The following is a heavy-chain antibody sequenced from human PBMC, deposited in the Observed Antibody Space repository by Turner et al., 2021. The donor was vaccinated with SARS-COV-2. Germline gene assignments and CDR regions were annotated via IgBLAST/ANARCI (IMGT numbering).Heavy chain of an antibody. J-gene: IGHJ6*02. D-gene: IGHD5-18*01. CDR2: ISSSTSTI. CDR3: ARDRGCSYGPYYYGMDV. Sequence: VQQVESGGGLVKPGWYVRASCSACGFTFSNHSMNWVRQAPVEWLKRICCISSSTSTIHCADSVISHFTISRDNTKHSLFLQMNTVVSDDTALSYCARDRGCSYGPYYYGMDVWGQGTTVTVSS. V-gene: IGHV3-48*01. CDR1: GFTFSNHS.